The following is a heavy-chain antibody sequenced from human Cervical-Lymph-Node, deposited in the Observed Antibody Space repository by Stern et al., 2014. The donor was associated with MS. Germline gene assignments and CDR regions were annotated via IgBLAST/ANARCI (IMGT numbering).Heavy chain of an antibody. Sequence: GQLVESGGGVVQPGRSLRVSCAASGFIFSTYAMHWVRQAPGKGLEWVAVISYDGSNTSYADSVKVRFTISRDNSQSMLYFQMNSLRTEDTAVYYCAAFHIGKEYDKDVWGQGTTVTVSS. J-gene: IGHJ6*02. D-gene: IGHD2-21*01. CDR2: ISYDGSNT. CDR3: AAFHIGKEYDKDV. CDR1: GFIFSTYA. V-gene: IGHV3-30*03.